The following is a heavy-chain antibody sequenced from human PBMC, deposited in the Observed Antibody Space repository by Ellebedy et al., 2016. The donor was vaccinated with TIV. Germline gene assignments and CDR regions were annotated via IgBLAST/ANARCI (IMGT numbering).Heavy chain of an antibody. CDR2: MNPNSDNT. CDR1: GYTFTSYD. CDR3: ARASYYYESSGYMDAFDM. D-gene: IGHD3-22*01. V-gene: IGHV1-8*01. J-gene: IGHJ3*02. Sequence: ASVKVSCKTSGYTFTSYDINWVRQAPGHGLEWMGWMNPNSDNTGYAQKFQGRVTMTRNTSTSTAYMELSSLRSEDTAVYYCARASYYYESSGYMDAFDMWGQGTMVTVSP.